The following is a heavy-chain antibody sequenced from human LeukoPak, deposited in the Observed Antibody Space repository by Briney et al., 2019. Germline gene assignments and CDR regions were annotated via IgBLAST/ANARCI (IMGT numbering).Heavy chain of an antibody. CDR1: GFTFSSYW. J-gene: IGHJ6*03. CDR2: IKQDGSEK. D-gene: IGHD6-19*01. CDR3: ARGIAVKIYYYYMDV. V-gene: IGHV3-7*01. Sequence: GGSLRLSCAASGFTFSSYWMSWVRQAPGKGLEWVANIKQDGSEKYYVDSVKGRFTISRDNAKNSLYLQMNSLRAEDTAVYYCARGIAVKIYYYYMDVWGKGTTVTVSS.